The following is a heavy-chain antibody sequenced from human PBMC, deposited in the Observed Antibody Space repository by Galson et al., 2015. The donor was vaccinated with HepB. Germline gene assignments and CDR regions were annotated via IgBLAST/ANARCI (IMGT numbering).Heavy chain of an antibody. J-gene: IGHJ1*01. D-gene: IGHD6-13*01. Sequence: SVKVSCKASGGTFSNYAINWVRQAPGQGLEWMGSFNPISATRNYARKFQGRLTISADESTTTAYMDLSSLRSEDTAIYYCAKAFWAAAGPRYFQDWGQGTLVAVSS. CDR2: FNPISATR. CDR3: AKAFWAAAGPRYFQD. V-gene: IGHV1-69*13. CDR1: GGTFSNYA.